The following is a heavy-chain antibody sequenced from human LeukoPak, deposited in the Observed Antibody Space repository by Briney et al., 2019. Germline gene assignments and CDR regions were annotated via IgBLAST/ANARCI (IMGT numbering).Heavy chain of an antibody. V-gene: IGHV3-23*01. CDR2: ISNSDGST. CDR1: RFTFSTYA. CDR3: AKATGYLL. D-gene: IGHD1-14*01. J-gene: IGHJ4*02. Sequence: GGSLRLSCAASRFTFSTYAMSWVRQAPGRGLEWVSTISNSDGSTYYADSVKGRFTISRDNSENTPYLQMNSLRADDTAVYYCAKATGYLLWGQGTLVTVSS.